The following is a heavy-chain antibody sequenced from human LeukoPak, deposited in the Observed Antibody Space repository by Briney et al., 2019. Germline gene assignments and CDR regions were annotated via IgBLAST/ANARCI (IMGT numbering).Heavy chain of an antibody. J-gene: IGHJ3*02. V-gene: IGHV1-8*01. CDR1: GYTFTSYD. D-gene: IGHD1-26*01. CDR2: MNPNSGNT. CDR3: ARDGDGPPWEEDAFDI. Sequence: GASVKVSCKASGYTFTSYDINWVRQATGQGLEWMGWMNPNSGNTGYAQKFQGRVTMTRNTSISTAYMELSSLRSEDTAVYYCARDGDGPPWEEDAFDIWGQGTMVTVSS.